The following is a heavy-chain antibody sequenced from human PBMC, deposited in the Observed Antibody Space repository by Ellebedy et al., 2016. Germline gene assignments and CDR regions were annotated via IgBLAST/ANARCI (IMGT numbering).Heavy chain of an antibody. D-gene: IGHD2-15*01. CDR3: ARDRYSQVDSYWYFDL. Sequence: GESLKISXAASGFSFSSYSMNWVRQAPGKGLEWVSYITSSSRDIYYADSVKGRFTISRDNAKKSLFLQMNSVRDEDTAVYYCARDRYSQVDSYWYFDLWGRGTLVTVSS. CDR1: GFSFSSYS. CDR2: ITSSSRDI. V-gene: IGHV3-48*02. J-gene: IGHJ2*01.